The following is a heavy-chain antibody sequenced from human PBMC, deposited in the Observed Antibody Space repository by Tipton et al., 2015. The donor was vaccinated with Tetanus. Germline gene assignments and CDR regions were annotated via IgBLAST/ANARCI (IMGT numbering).Heavy chain of an antibody. V-gene: IGHV3-11*01. D-gene: IGHD4-17*01. CDR2: ISSSGSTI. J-gene: IGHJ6*02. CDR1: GFTFSDYY. CDR3: ARVEVYFPTVTTRYYYYGMDV. Sequence: SLRLSCAASGFTFSDYYMSWIRQAPGKGLEWVSYISSSGSTIYYADSVKGRFTISRDNAKNSLYLQMNSLRAEDTAVYYCARVEVYFPTVTTRYYYYGMDVWGQGTTVTVSS.